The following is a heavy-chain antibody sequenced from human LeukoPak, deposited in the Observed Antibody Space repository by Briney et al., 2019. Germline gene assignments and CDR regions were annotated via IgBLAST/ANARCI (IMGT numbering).Heavy chain of an antibody. CDR2: INHSGST. V-gene: IGHV4-34*01. J-gene: IGHJ5*02. D-gene: IGHD2-2*01. Sequence: SETLSLTCAVYGGSFSGYYWSWIRQPPGKGLEWIGEINHSGSTNYNPSLKSRVTISVDTSKNQFSLKLSSVTAADTAVYYCARRPSRHIVVVPAAIVSWFDPWGQGTLVTVSS. CDR3: ARRPSRHIVVVPAAIVSWFDP. CDR1: GGSFSGYY.